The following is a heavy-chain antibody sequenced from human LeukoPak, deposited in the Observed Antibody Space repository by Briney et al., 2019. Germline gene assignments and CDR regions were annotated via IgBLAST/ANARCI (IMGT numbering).Heavy chain of an antibody. D-gene: IGHD3-3*01. CDR2: IKQDGSEK. Sequence: GGSLRLSCAASGFTFSSYWMSWVRQAPGKGLEWVANIKQDGSEKYYVDSVKGRFTISRDNAKNSLYLQMNSLRAEDTAVYYCAREGGFWSGYYKDSYYMDVWGKGTTVTVSS. CDR1: GFTFSSYW. CDR3: AREGGFWSGYYKDSYYMDV. J-gene: IGHJ6*03. V-gene: IGHV3-7*01.